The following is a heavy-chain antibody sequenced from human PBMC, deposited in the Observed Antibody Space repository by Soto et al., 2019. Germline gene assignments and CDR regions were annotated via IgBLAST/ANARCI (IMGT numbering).Heavy chain of an antibody. CDR2: ISWNSGSI. V-gene: IGHV3-9*01. Sequence: PGGSLRLSCAASGFTFDDYAMHWVRQAPGKGLEWVSGISWNSGSICYADSVKGRFTISRDNAKNSLYLQMNSLRAEDTAVYYCAYFTALNYYYGMDVWGQGTTVTVSS. D-gene: IGHD1-26*01. CDR3: AYFTALNYYYGMDV. CDR1: GFTFDDYA. J-gene: IGHJ6*02.